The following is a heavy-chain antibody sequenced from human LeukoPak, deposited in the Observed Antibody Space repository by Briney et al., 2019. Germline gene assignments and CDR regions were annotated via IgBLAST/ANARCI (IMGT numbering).Heavy chain of an antibody. J-gene: IGHJ6*02. Sequence: PSETLSLTCAVYGGSFSGYYWSWIRQPPGKGLEWIGEINHSGSTNYNPSLKSRVTISVDTSKNQFSLKLSSVTAADTAVYYCARESRAATENTFYFYYGMDVWGQGTTVTVSS. CDR3: ARESRAATENTFYFYYGMDV. CDR2: INHSGST. V-gene: IGHV4-34*01. CDR1: GGSFSGYY. D-gene: IGHD6-13*01.